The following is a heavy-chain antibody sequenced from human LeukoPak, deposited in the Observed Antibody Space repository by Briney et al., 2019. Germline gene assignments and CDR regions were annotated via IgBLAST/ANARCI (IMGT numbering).Heavy chain of an antibody. CDR1: GFTFDDYD. CDR2: INWNGGNT. CDR3: ARDIYCSGGSCTPAFDP. D-gene: IGHD2-15*01. Sequence: PGGSLRLSCAASGFTFDDYDMSWVRQAPGKGLEWVSGINWNGGNTGYADSVKGRFTISRDNARNSLYLQMNSLRAEDTAVYYCARDIYCSGGSCTPAFDPWGQGTLVTVSS. J-gene: IGHJ5*02. V-gene: IGHV3-20*04.